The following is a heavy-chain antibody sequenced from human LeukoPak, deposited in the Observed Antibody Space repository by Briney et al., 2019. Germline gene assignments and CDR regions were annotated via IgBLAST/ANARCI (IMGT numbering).Heavy chain of an antibody. CDR2: ISGRDEST. J-gene: IGHJ4*02. D-gene: IGHD2-15*01. CDR1: GFTFSSYA. V-gene: IGHV3-23*01. Sequence: GGSLRLSCAASGFTFSSYAVTWVRQAPGKGLEWVSTISGRDESTYYADSARGRFTISRDNSKNTLYLQMNSLRAEDTAVYYCAKYHNCSGGGCYGYFDYWGQGTLVTVSS. CDR3: AKYHNCSGGGCYGYFDY.